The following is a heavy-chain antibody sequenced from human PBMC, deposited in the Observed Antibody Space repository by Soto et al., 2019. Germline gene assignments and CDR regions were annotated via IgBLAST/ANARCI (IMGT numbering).Heavy chain of an antibody. J-gene: IGHJ4*02. D-gene: IGHD2-2*01. CDR2: ISGSGGTT. CDR3: AKDRSSTSCYAFDY. Sequence: GGSLRLSCAASGFACRNYAMSWARQAPGEGLEWVSAISGSGGTTHYAGSGKGRFTSSGDNAKNTLYLQMNSLRAEATAVYYCAKDRSSTSCYAFDYWGQGSLVTVSS. CDR1: GFACRNYA. V-gene: IGHV3-23*01.